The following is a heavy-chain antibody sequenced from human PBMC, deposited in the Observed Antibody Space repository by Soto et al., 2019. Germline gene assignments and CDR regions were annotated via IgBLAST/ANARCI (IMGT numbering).Heavy chain of an antibody. Sequence: SETLSLTCTVSGGSIISSDHYWAWIRQPSGKGLEWIGSTYYTGTAYYNPSLRSRRVTISVDTSKNQFSLNLDSVTDTDTALYYCARRSGCSGETCYSLSFDYWGQGALVTVSS. CDR1: GGSIISSDHY. D-gene: IGHD2-15*01. CDR3: ARRSGCSGETCYSLSFDY. CDR2: TYYTGTA. J-gene: IGHJ4*02. V-gene: IGHV4-39*01.